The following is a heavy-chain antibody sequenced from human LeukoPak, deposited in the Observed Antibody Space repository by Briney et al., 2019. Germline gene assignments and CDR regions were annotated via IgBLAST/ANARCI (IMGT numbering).Heavy chain of an antibody. CDR3: ASLGSYSGY. D-gene: IGHD1-26*01. CDR1: GFTFSSYA. Sequence: PGGSLRLSCAAYGFTFSSYAMHWVRQAPGKGLEWVAVMSYDGSNKYYADSVKGRFTISRDNSKNTLYLQMNSLRAEDTAVYYCASLGSYSGYWGQGTLVTVSS. J-gene: IGHJ4*02. CDR2: MSYDGSNK. V-gene: IGHV3-30-3*01.